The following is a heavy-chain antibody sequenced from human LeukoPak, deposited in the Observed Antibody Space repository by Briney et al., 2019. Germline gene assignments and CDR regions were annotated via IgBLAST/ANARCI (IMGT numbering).Heavy chain of an antibody. CDR1: TSTFSSYS. Sequence: GGSLRLSCAASTSTFSSYSLNWVRQAPVKGLEGVSYISINSGDIYYADSVKGRFTISRDNAKNSLFLQMNSLRAEDTAVYYCARAPEARGVIGAFDMWGQGTMVTVSS. D-gene: IGHD3-10*01. J-gene: IGHJ3*02. CDR3: ARAPEARGVIGAFDM. V-gene: IGHV3-21*05. CDR2: ISINSGDI.